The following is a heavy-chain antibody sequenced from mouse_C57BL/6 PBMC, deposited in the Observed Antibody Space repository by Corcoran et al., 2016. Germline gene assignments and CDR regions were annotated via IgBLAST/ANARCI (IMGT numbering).Heavy chain of an antibody. Sequence: EVQLQQSGPVLVQPGASVKMSCKASGYTFTDYYMNWVKQSHGKSLEWIGVINPYNGGTSYNQKFTGKATLTVDKSSSTAYMELNSRTSEDSAVYYCARGGCSSDLYAMDYWGQGTSVTVSS. CDR3: ARGGCSSDLYAMDY. V-gene: IGHV1-19*01. CDR1: GYTFTDYY. D-gene: IGHD1-1*01. CDR2: INPYNGGT. J-gene: IGHJ4*01.